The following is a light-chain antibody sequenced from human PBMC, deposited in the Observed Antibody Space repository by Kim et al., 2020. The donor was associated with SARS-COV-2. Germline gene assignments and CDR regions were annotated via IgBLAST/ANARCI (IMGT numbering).Light chain of an antibody. CDR1: QSIASY. J-gene: IGKJ1*01. CDR2: AAS. Sequence: DIQMTQSPSSLPASVGDRVTITCRASQSIASYLNWYQQKPGKAPKLLIYAASSLQSGVPSRFRGSGSGTDFTLTISSLQPEDFATYYCQQGYSTPQRTFGQGTKVDIK. V-gene: IGKV1-39*01. CDR3: QQGYSTPQRT.